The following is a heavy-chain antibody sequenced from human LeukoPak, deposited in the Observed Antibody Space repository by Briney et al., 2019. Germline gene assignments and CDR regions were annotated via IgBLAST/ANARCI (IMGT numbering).Heavy chain of an antibody. Sequence: SVKVSCKASGGTFSSYAISWVRQAPGQGLEWMGRIIPILGIASYAQKFQGRVTITADKSTSTAYMELSSLRSEDTAVYYCARVWGPWCDILTGYYARNNWFDPWGQGTLVTVSS. CDR2: IIPILGIA. D-gene: IGHD3-9*01. J-gene: IGHJ5*02. V-gene: IGHV1-69*04. CDR1: GGTFSSYA. CDR3: ARVWGPWCDILTGYYARNNWFDP.